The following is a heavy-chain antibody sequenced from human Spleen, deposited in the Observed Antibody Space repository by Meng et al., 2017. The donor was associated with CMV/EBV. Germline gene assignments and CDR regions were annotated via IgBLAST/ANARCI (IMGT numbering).Heavy chain of an antibody. CDR1: GYIFTDYY. D-gene: IGHD3-10*01. CDR3: ARGNLYRGHDY. CDR2: INPNSGGT. Sequence: SKTSGYIFTDYYIHWLRQAPGQGPEWLGWINPNSGGTNYEQRFQGRVTMTRDTSISTAYMEVSRLRSDDTAIYYCARGNLYRGHDYWGQGTLVTVSS. V-gene: IGHV1-2*02. J-gene: IGHJ4*02.